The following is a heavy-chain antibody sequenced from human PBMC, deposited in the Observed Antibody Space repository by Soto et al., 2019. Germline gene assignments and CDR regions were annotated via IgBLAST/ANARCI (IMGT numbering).Heavy chain of an antibody. Sequence: ASVKVSCKTSGYTFTSYGISWVRQAPGQGLEWMGWITANNVNTNYAQKFQGRVTMTTDTSTAAAYMELRSLRSDDTAVYYCARDMGGYYFEPNDYWGQGTLVTVSS. D-gene: IGHD3-22*01. J-gene: IGHJ4*02. V-gene: IGHV1-18*01. CDR2: ITANNVNT. CDR1: GYTFTSYG. CDR3: ARDMGGYYFEPNDY.